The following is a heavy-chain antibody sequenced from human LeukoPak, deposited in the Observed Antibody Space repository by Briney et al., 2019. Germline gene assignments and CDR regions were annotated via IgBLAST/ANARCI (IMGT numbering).Heavy chain of an antibody. CDR2: IEQDGSQK. J-gene: IGHJ4*02. Sequence: GGSLRLSCAASGFTFSSYGMHWVRQAPGKGLEWVASIEQDGSQKYYVDSVRGRFTISRDNAKNSVYLQTNSLRVEDTAVYYCARNSGSNPFDYWGQGTLVTVSS. D-gene: IGHD1-26*01. CDR3: ARNSGSNPFDY. CDR1: GFTFSSYG. V-gene: IGHV3-7*01.